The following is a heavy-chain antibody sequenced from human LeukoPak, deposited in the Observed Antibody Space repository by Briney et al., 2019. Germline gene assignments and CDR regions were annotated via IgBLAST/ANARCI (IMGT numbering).Heavy chain of an antibody. CDR2: INPSGGST. CDR3: ARSKRADGSGYYSFDY. Sequence: ASVKVSCKASGYTITSYYMHWVRQAPGQGPEWMAIINPSGGSTSYAQKFQGRVTMTRHTSTSTVYMELSSLRSEDTAVYYCARSKRADGSGYYSFDYWGQGTLVTVSS. CDR1: GYTITSYY. D-gene: IGHD3-22*01. V-gene: IGHV1-46*01. J-gene: IGHJ4*02.